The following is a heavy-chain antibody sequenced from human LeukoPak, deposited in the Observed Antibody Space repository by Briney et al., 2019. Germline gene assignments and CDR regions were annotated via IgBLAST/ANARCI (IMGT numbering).Heavy chain of an antibody. CDR3: ARMSGYSSSWYFAWFDP. Sequence: GESLKISCKGSGYSFTSYWIGWVRQMPGKGLEWMGIIYPGDSDTRYSPSFQGQVTISADKSISTAYLQWSSLKASDTAMYYCARMSGYSSSWYFAWFDPWGQGTLVTVSS. D-gene: IGHD6-13*01. V-gene: IGHV5-51*01. J-gene: IGHJ5*02. CDR1: GYSFTSYW. CDR2: IYPGDSDT.